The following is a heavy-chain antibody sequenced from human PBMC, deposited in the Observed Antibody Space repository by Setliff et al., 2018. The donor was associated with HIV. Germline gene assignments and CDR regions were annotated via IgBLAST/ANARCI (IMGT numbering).Heavy chain of an antibody. CDR2: VHSSGST. Sequence: PSETLSLTCTVSGGSVNDFYCNWIRQPPGKGPEWIGYVHSSGSTIYNPSLKSRITISLDTSKEQFSLTLKSVTAADTAIYYCARLPRGPWRWDYWGQGMLVTVSS. J-gene: IGHJ4*02. CDR3: ARLPRGPWRWDY. CDR1: GGSVNDFY. V-gene: IGHV4-4*09. D-gene: IGHD5-12*01.